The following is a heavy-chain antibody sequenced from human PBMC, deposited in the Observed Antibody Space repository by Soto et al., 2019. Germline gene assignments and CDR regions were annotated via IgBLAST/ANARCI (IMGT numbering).Heavy chain of an antibody. J-gene: IGHJ4*02. D-gene: IGHD6-19*01. V-gene: IGHV3-23*01. Sequence: GGSLRLSCAASGFTFSSYDMTWVRQAPGRGLEWVSAISGGGGSTYYADSVRGRFTTSRDNSKNTLYLQMNSLRVEDTAVYFCAKDHGSGWRFDYWRQRTLVTVSS. CDR1: GFTFSSYD. CDR2: ISGGGGST. CDR3: AKDHGSGWRFDY.